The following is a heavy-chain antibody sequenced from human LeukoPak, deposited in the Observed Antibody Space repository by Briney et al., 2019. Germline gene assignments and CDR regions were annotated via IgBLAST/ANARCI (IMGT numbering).Heavy chain of an antibody. V-gene: IGHV1-2*02. J-gene: IGHJ4*02. CDR2: INPNSGGT. CDR3: ARVPPADSSPDY. Sequence: ASVKVSCKASGYTFTGYYMHWVRQAPGQGLEWMGWINPNSGGTNYAQKFQGRVTMTRDTSISTAYMELSRLRSDDTAVYYCARVPPADSSPDYWGQGTLVTVSS. CDR1: GYTFTGYY. D-gene: IGHD3-22*01.